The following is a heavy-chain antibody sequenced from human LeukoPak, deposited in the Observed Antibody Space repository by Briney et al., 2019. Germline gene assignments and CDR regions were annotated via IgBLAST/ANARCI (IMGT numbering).Heavy chain of an antibody. CDR3: ARAAAAASRYYFDY. Sequence: GGSLRLSCAASGFTFSSYSMNWVRQAPGKGLEWVSYISSSSSTIYYADSVKGRFTISRDNAKNSLYLQMNSLGDEDTAVYYCARAAAAASRYYFDYWGQGTLVTVSS. V-gene: IGHV3-48*02. J-gene: IGHJ4*02. CDR1: GFTFSSYS. CDR2: ISSSSSTI. D-gene: IGHD6-13*01.